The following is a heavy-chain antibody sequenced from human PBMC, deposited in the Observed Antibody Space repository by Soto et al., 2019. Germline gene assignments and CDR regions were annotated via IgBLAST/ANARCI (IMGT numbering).Heavy chain of an antibody. J-gene: IGHJ4*02. CDR2: IYSGGST. Sequence: GGSLRLSCAASGSTVSSNYMSWVRQAPGKGLEWVSVIYSGGSTYYADSVKGRFTISRDNSKNTLYLQMNSLRAEDTAVYYCATHGGSYPYYFDYWGQGALVTVSS. D-gene: IGHD1-26*01. CDR3: ATHGGSYPYYFDY. V-gene: IGHV3-53*01. CDR1: GSTVSSNY.